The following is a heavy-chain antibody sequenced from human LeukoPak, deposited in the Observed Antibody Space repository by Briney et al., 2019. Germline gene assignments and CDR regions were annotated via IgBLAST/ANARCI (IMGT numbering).Heavy chain of an antibody. Sequence: GGSLRLSCAASGFTFSSYSMNWVRQAPGKGLEWVSSISSSSSYIYCADSVKGRFTISRDNAKSTLYLQMNSLRAEDTAVYYCASLVAAHGASRAFDIWGQGTMVTVSS. CDR3: ASLVAAHGASRAFDI. J-gene: IGHJ3*02. CDR1: GFTFSSYS. V-gene: IGHV3-21*01. D-gene: IGHD5-12*01. CDR2: ISSSSSYI.